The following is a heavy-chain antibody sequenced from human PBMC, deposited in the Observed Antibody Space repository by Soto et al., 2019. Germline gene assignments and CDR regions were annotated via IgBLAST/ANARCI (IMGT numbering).Heavy chain of an antibody. CDR2: MNPNSGNT. CDR1: ACSLTRYD. CDR3: AIGRKATGTTQYYYGMDV. D-gene: IGHD1-7*01. V-gene: IGHV1-8*01. J-gene: IGHJ6*02. Sequence: XSVKVSCTASACSLTRYDSDRVLQAPGQGLEWMGWMNPNSGNTGYAQKFQCRVTMTRNTSISTAYMELSSLRSEDTAVYYCAIGRKATGTTQYYYGMDVWGQRATVTVSS.